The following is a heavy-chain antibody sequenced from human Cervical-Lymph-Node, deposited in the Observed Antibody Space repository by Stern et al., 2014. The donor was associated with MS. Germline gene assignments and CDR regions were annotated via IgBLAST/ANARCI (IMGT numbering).Heavy chain of an antibody. V-gene: IGHV3-66*01. D-gene: IGHD3-3*01. CDR3: ARERGNWSGYDY. Sequence: VQLVESGGGLVQPGGSLRLSCAASGFTVSSNYMTWVRQAPGKGLEWVSVIYSGGSPYYNAPRKGRLTLSRDNSKKNLAHQMNDLRVADSAVYYCARERGNWSGYDYWGQGTLVTVSS. J-gene: IGHJ4*02. CDR1: GFTVSSNY. CDR2: IYSGGSP.